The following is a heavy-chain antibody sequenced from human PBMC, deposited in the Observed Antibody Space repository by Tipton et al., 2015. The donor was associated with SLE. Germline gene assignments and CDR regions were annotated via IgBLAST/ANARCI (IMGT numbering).Heavy chain of an antibody. V-gene: IGHV4-31*03. D-gene: IGHD3-3*01. CDR3: ARHRDFWSGYHNWFDP. J-gene: IGHJ5*02. CDR1: GGSISSGGYY. Sequence: TLSLTCIVSGGSISSGGYYWGWIRQLPGKGLEWNGYTYYSGNTYYNPSLKSRVTISVDTSKNQFSLKLSSVTAADTAVYYCARHRDFWSGYHNWFDPWGQGTLVTVSS. CDR2: TYYSGNT.